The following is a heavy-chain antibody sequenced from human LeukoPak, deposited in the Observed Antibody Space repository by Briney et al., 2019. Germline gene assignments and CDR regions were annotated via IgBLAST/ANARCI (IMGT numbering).Heavy chain of an antibody. CDR1: GFTVSSNY. Sequence: GGSLRLSCAASGFTVSSNYMSWVRQAPGKGLEWVSVIYSGGSTYYADSVKGRFTISRDNSKNTLYLQMNSLRAEDTAVYYCARDNGYCSSTSCWYYFDYWGQGTLVTVSS. D-gene: IGHD2-2*01. J-gene: IGHJ4*02. CDR2: IYSGGST. CDR3: ARDNGYCSSTSCWYYFDY. V-gene: IGHV3-53*01.